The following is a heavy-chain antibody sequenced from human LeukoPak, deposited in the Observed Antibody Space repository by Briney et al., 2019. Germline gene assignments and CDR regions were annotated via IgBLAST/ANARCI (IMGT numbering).Heavy chain of an antibody. CDR1: GGSISSGGYY. CDR3: ARVGDYYYGMDV. Sequence: PSETLSLTCTVSGGSISSGGYYWSWIRQHPGKGLEWIGYIYYSGSTYYNPSLKSRVTISVDTSKNQFSLKLSSVTAADTAVYYCARVGDYYYGMDVWGQGTTVTVSS. J-gene: IGHJ6*02. CDR2: IYYSGST. V-gene: IGHV4-31*03. D-gene: IGHD3-10*01.